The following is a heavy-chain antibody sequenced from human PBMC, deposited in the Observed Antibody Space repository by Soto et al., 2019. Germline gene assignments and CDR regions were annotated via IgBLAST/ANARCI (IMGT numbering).Heavy chain of an antibody. CDR3: ASAPTLYDSSGYYDNWFDP. CDR2: IIPILGTE. CDR1: GGTFSSDA. Sequence: QVQLVQSGAEVKKPGYSVKVSCKASGGTFSSDAISWVRQAPGQGLEWMGVIIPILGTENYAQKFQRRVTIPADESKRTAYMEQGRLRSEYTAGYYCASAPTLYDSSGYYDNWFDPWGQGTPVTVSS. V-gene: IGHV1-69*01. J-gene: IGHJ5*02. D-gene: IGHD3-22*01.